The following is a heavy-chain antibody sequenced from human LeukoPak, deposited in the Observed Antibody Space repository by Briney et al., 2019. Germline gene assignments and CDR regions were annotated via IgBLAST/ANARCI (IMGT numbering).Heavy chain of an antibody. CDR2: ISYDGSNK. V-gene: IGHV3-30*18. Sequence: PGRSLRLSCAASGFTFSSYGMHWVRQAPGKGLEWVAVISYDGSNKYYADSVKGRFTISRDNSKNTLYLQMNSLRAEDTAVYYCAKGPRYPFGYFDYWGQGTLVTASS. J-gene: IGHJ4*02. CDR1: GFTFSSYG. D-gene: IGHD3-10*01. CDR3: AKGPRYPFGYFDY.